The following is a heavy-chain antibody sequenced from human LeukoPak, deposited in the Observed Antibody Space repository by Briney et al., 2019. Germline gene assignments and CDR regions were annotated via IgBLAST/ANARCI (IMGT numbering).Heavy chain of an antibody. CDR3: ARGMGYSSGWYELGHYFDY. CDR2: INHSGST. V-gene: IGHV4-34*01. Sequence: PSETLSLTCAVYGGSFSGYYWSWIRQPPGKGLEWIGEINHSGSTNYNPSLKSRVTISVDTSKNRFSLKLSSVTAADTAVYYCARGMGYSSGWYELGHYFDYWGQGTLVTVSS. J-gene: IGHJ4*02. CDR1: GGSFSGYY. D-gene: IGHD6-19*01.